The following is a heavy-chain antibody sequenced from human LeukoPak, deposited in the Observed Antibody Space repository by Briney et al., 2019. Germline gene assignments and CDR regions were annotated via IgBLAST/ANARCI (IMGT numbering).Heavy chain of an antibody. Sequence: GGSLRLSCAASGFTFSNAWMSWVRQAPGKGLEWVGRIESKTDGGTTDYAAPVKGRFTISRDDSKNTLYLQMNSLKTEDTAVYYCTTDSSVIAALPSDYYGMDVWGQGTTVTVSS. CDR2: IESKTDGGTT. V-gene: IGHV3-15*04. J-gene: IGHJ6*02. D-gene: IGHD6-6*01. CDR1: GFTFSNAW. CDR3: TTDSSVIAALPSDYYGMDV.